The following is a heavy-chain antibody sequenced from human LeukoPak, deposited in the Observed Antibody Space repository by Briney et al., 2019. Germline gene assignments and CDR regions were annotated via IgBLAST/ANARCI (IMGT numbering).Heavy chain of an antibody. CDR1: GGTFSSYT. V-gene: IGHV1-69*02. J-gene: IGHJ4*02. Sequence: SVKVSCKASGGTFSSYTISWVRQAPGQGLEWMGRIIPILGIANYAQKFQGRVTMTRDTSISTAYMELSRLRSDDTAVYYCARGTASYYDFWSGYYTLDYWGQGTLVTVSS. CDR2: IIPILGIA. D-gene: IGHD3-3*01. CDR3: ARGTASYYDFWSGYYTLDY.